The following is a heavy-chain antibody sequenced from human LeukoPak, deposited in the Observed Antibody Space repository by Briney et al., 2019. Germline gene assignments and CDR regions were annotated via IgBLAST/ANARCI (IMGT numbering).Heavy chain of an antibody. V-gene: IGHV1-18*01. CDR2: ISAYNGNT. CDR3: AREDSDDYVWGSYRY. J-gene: IGHJ4*02. D-gene: IGHD3-16*02. Sequence: ASVKVSCKASGYTFTSYGISWVRQAPGQGLEWMGWISAYNGNTNYAQKFQGRVTMTRDTSTSTAYMELRSLRSDDTAVYYCAREDSDDYVWGSYRYWGQGTLVTVSS. CDR1: GYTFTSYG.